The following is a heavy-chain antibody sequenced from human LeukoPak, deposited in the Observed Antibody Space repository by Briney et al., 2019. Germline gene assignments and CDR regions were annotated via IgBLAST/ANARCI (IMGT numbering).Heavy chain of an antibody. CDR1: GLTFSGYT. CDR2: ISSSGTYI. CDR3: ARSADYGDFGTH. D-gene: IGHD4-17*01. Sequence: GGSLRLSCAASGLTFSGYTLSWVRQTPGKGLEWVSSISSSGTYIFYADSVRGRFTISRDNPKNSLYLEMNSLTVEDTAVFYCARSADYGDFGTHWGQGTLVTVSS. V-gene: IGHV3-21*01. J-gene: IGHJ4*02.